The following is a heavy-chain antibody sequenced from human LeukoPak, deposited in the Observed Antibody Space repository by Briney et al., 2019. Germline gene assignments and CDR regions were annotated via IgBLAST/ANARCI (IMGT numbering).Heavy chain of an antibody. CDR1: GGSISSRSYY. V-gene: IGHV4-39*07. CDR2: IYYSGST. J-gene: IGHJ4*02. CDR3: ARSRRERFDY. Sequence: SETLSLTCTVFGGSISSRSYYWGWIRQPPGTGLEWIGSIYYSGSTYYNPSLKSRVTISVDTSKNQFSLKLSSVTAADTAVYYCARSRRERFDYWGQGTLVTVSS. D-gene: IGHD1-26*01.